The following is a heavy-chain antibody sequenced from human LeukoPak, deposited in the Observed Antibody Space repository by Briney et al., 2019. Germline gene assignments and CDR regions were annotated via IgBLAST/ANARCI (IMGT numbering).Heavy chain of an antibody. Sequence: PSETLSLTCPVSGDSISSSSDFWGWIRQPPGKGLEWIGYIYYSGSTYYNPSLKSRVTISVDTSKNQFSLKLSSVTAADTAVYYCARNKATYYYDSSGAGGFDYWGQGTLVTVSS. J-gene: IGHJ4*02. CDR3: ARNKATYYYDSSGAGGFDY. CDR1: GDSISSSSDF. CDR2: IYYSGST. D-gene: IGHD3-22*01. V-gene: IGHV4-31*03.